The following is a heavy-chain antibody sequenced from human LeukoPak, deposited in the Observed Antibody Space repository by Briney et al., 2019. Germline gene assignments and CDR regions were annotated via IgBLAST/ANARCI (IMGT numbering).Heavy chain of an antibody. CDR1: GDSISSYY. CDR3: ARLGLSSSWYGNYFDY. CDR2: IYHSGST. D-gene: IGHD6-13*01. J-gene: IGHJ4*02. V-gene: IGHV4-59*08. Sequence: SETLSLTCTVSGDSISSYYWSWIRQPPGKGLEWIGYIYHSGSTNYNPSLKSRVTTTVDTSKNQFPLKLSSVTAADTAVYYCARLGLSSSWYGNYFDYWGQGTLVTVSS.